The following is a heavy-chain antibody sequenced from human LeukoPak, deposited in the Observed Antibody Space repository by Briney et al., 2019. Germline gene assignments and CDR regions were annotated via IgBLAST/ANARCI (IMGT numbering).Heavy chain of an antibody. Sequence: GGSLRLSCAASGFTFSSYGMHWVRQAPGKGLEWVAVISYDGINKYYADSVKGRVTISRDNSKNTLYLQMNSLRAEDTAVYYCAKGPPRVDYWGQGTLVTVSS. J-gene: IGHJ4*02. CDR3: AKGPPRVDY. CDR1: GFTFSSYG. CDR2: ISYDGINK. V-gene: IGHV3-30*18.